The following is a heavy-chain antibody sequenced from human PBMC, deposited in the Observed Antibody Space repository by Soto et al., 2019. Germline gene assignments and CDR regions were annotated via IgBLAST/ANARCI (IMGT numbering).Heavy chain of an antibody. V-gene: IGHV3-30*18. D-gene: IGHD5-12*01. J-gene: IGHJ4*02. CDR3: AKGRPWDLVTTINY. Sequence: GSLRLSCAASGFTFSSYGMHWVRQAPGKGLEWVAVISYDGSDKYYADSVKGRFTISRDNSKNTLYLQMNSLRVEDAAVFYCAKGRPWDLVTTINYWGQGTLVTVSS. CDR1: GFTFSSYG. CDR2: ISYDGSDK.